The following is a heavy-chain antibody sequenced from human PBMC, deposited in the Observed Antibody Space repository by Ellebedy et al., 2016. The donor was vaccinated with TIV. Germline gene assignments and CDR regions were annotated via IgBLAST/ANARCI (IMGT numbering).Heavy chain of an antibody. CDR1: GFTFNTYA. CDR2: TTLDGQRK. CDR3: AADRDATGFVF. J-gene: IGHJ4*02. V-gene: IGHV3-30*04. Sequence: GESLKISCGASGFTFNTYAMHWVRQAPGKGLEWVTFTTLDGQRKDYADSVKGRFTISRDNSKNTVFLQMDRLRAEDTAGYYCAADRDATGFVFWGRGALVTVSS. D-gene: IGHD1-1*01.